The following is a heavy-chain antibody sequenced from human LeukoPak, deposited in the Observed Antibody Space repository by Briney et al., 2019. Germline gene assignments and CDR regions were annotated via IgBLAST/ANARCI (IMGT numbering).Heavy chain of an antibody. Sequence: SGGSLRLSCAASGFTFSSYAMSWVRQAPGKGLEWVSAISGSGGSTYYADSVKGRFTISRDNAINSLYLQMNSLRAEDTAVYYCAKGADYGDYREHRVLGYWGQGTLVTVSS. CDR3: AKGADYGDYREHRVLGY. V-gene: IGHV3-23*01. D-gene: IGHD4-17*01. CDR1: GFTFSSYA. J-gene: IGHJ4*02. CDR2: ISGSGGST.